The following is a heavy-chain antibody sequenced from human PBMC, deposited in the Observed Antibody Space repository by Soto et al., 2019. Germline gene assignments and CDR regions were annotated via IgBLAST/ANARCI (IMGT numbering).Heavy chain of an antibody. CDR3: ARDAYYDSSGSESYYYYGMDV. J-gene: IGHJ6*02. Sequence: QVQLVQSGAEVKKPGASVKVSCKASGYTFTSYGISWVRQAPGQGLEWMGWISAYNGNTNYAQKLQGRVTMTTDTSTSTAYMELRSLRSDDTAVYYCARDAYYDSSGSESYYYYGMDVWGQGTTVTVSS. CDR2: ISAYNGNT. D-gene: IGHD3-22*01. V-gene: IGHV1-18*01. CDR1: GYTFTSYG.